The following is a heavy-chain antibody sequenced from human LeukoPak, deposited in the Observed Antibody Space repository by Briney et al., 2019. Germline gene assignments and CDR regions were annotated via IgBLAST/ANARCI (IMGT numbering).Heavy chain of an antibody. CDR1: GFTFSSYW. V-gene: IGHV3-7*04. CDR2: IKEGGSNKK. CDR3: ARGGYRYEY. D-gene: IGHD5-12*01. J-gene: IGHJ4*02. Sequence: GGSLRLSCAASGFTFSSYWMSWVRQAPGKGLEWVAYIKEGGSNKKYYEDSVKGRFTICRDNTKKSLCLEMYSLGAEDTTVYFCARGGYRYEYWGQGTLVTVSS.